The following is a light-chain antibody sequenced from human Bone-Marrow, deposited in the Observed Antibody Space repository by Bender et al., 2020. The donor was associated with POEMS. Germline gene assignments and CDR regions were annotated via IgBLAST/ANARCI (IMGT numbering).Light chain of an antibody. J-gene: IGLJ1*01. CDR2: EVS. CDR1: SSDVGAYNH. Sequence: QSSLTQPPSASGSPGQSVTISCTGTSSDVGAYNHVSWYQQYPGKAPNFMIYEVSKRPSGVPDRFSGSKSGNTGSLSISVLQAEDGADYYCNSFTSSTTYGVGTETTVSVL. V-gene: IGLV2-8*01. CDR3: NSFTSSTTYG.